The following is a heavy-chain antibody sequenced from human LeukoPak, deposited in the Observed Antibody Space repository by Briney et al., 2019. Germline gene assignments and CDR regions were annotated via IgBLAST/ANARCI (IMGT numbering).Heavy chain of an antibody. CDR1: GDSISSSTYY. CDR3: VRDMGSSTSKD. J-gene: IGHJ4*02. D-gene: IGHD6-13*01. CDR2: IFRSGST. V-gene: IGHV4-39*07. Sequence: SETLSLTCTVSGDSISSSTYYWGWIRQPPGKGLECIGSIFRSGSTYYNPSLKSRVTISVDRSKNQFSLELTSVTAADTAVYYCVRDMGSSTSKDWGQGTLVTVSS.